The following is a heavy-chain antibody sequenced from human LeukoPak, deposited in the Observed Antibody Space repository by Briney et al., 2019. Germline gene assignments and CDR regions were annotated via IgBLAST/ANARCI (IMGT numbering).Heavy chain of an antibody. CDR1: GFTFRSHA. J-gene: IGHJ4*02. D-gene: IGHD5-12*01. Sequence: GGSLRLSCEASGFTFRSHAMHWVRQAPGKGLEYVSAISSNGFSTYYANSLQGRFTISRDNSKNTLYLQMSSLGPEDMAEYYCARGVILGYDFDYWGQGTLVTVSS. CDR3: ARGVILGYDFDY. V-gene: IGHV3-64*01. CDR2: ISSNGFST.